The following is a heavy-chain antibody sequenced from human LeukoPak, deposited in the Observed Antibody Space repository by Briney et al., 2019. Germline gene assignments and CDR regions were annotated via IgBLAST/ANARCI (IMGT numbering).Heavy chain of an antibody. V-gene: IGHV4-59*01. CDR1: SDSMSGYY. CDR3: SRDFDGDYGAR. Sequence: SETLSLTCSVWSDSMSGYYWSWIRQPPGKGLEWIGYIYYTGTTNYNPSLKSRVTISVDTSKNQFSLRLTSVTAADTAVYFCSRDFDGDYGARWGQGILVSVSP. D-gene: IGHD4-17*01. CDR2: IYYTGTT. J-gene: IGHJ4*02.